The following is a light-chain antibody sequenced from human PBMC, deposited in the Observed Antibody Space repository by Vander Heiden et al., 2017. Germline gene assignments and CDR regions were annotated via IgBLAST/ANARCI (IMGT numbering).Light chain of an antibody. Sequence: QSVLTPPSSVSGAPGQRVTISCTGSSSNIGAGYDVHWYQQLPGTAPKLLIYANSNRPSGVPDRFSGSKSGTSASLAITGLQAEDEADYYCQSYDSSLSWVFGGGTKLTVL. CDR2: ANS. CDR3: QSYDSSLSWV. V-gene: IGLV1-40*01. CDR1: SSNIGAGYD. J-gene: IGLJ3*02.